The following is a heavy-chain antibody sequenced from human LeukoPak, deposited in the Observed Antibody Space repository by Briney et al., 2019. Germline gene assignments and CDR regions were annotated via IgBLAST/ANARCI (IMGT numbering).Heavy chain of an antibody. Sequence: PSETLSLTCTVSGGSISSSSYYWGWIRQPPGKGLEWIGSIYYSGSTYYNPSLKSRVTISVDTSKNQFSLKLSSVTAADTAVYYCARDYDYVWGSYPEELAFDIWGQGTMVTVSS. CDR3: ARDYDYVWGSYPEELAFDI. V-gene: IGHV4-39*07. J-gene: IGHJ3*02. CDR2: IYYSGST. D-gene: IGHD3-16*02. CDR1: GGSISSSSYY.